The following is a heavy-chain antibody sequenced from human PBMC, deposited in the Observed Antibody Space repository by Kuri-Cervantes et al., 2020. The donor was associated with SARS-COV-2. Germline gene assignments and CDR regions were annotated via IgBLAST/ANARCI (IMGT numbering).Heavy chain of an antibody. CDR1: GFNFSRTD. Sequence: SLKISCAASGFNFSRTDMHWVRQAPGKGLEWVAVISHDGKNKKCIASGKGRFTISRDNSQNTLYLHMKSLRSEDTAMYNCAKDRVGVQDFWGQGTLVTVSS. D-gene: IGHD2-21*01. V-gene: IGHV3-30*18. CDR3: AKDRVGVQDF. J-gene: IGHJ4*02. CDR2: ISHDGKNK.